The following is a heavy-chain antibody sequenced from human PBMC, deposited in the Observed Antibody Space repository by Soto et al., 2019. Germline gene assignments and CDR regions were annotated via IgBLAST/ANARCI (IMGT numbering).Heavy chain of an antibody. Sequence: EVQLVESGGGLVQPGGSLRLSCAASGFTFSSYSMIWVRQPPGKGLECISYIESGGTTIYQTDSVKGRFTISRDNAKNSLYLQMNSLRGEDTAVYYCARRTSGWYSDYWGLGTLVTVSS. CDR2: IESGGTTI. CDR3: ARRTSGWYSDY. CDR1: GFTFSSYS. V-gene: IGHV3-48*01. D-gene: IGHD6-19*01. J-gene: IGHJ4*02.